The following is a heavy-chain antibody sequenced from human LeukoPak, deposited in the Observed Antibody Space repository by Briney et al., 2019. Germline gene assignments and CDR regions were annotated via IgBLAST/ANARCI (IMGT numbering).Heavy chain of an antibody. CDR3: ARHGGSGGYDYYYMDV. CDR2: IYYSGST. CDR1: GFTVSSNY. Sequence: GSLRLSCAASGFTVSSNYMSWVRQAPGKGLEWIGSIYYSGSTYYNPSLKSRVTISVDTSKNQFSLKLSSVTAADTAVYYCARHGGSGGYDYYYMDVWGKGTTVTVSS. J-gene: IGHJ6*03. D-gene: IGHD3-10*01. V-gene: IGHV4-39*01.